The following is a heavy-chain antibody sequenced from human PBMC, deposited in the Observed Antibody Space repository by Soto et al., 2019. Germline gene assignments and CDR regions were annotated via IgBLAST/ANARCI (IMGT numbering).Heavy chain of an antibody. CDR1: GFTFSSYE. Sequence: EVQLVESGGGLVQPGGSLRLSCAASGFTFSSYEMNWVRQAPGKGLEWVSYISSSGSTIYYADSVKGRFTISRDNAKNSLYLQMTSLRAEDTAVYYCARVHTWGSYRPFDYWGQGTLVTVSS. J-gene: IGHJ4*02. CDR3: ARVHTWGSYRPFDY. V-gene: IGHV3-48*03. D-gene: IGHD3-16*02. CDR2: ISSSGSTI.